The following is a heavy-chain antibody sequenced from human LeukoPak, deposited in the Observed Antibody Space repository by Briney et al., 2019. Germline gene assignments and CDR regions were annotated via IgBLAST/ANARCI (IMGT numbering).Heavy chain of an antibody. CDR2: VYYTGNA. Sequence: SETLTLTCAVSGDSISNHIYYWDWIRQTPGKGLEWIGAVYYTGNAYYNPSLKSRVTISVDTSDNRFSLHLSSVNAADTAIYYCARLRALSGHRGAFDIWGQGTLVTVSS. J-gene: IGHJ3*02. CDR3: ARLRALSGHRGAFDI. D-gene: IGHD5/OR15-5a*01. V-gene: IGHV4-39*01. CDR1: GDSISNHIYY.